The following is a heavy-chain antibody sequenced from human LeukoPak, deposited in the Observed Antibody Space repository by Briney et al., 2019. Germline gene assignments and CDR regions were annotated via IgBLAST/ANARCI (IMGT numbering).Heavy chain of an antibody. J-gene: IGHJ6*03. CDR1: GGSISSSSYY. CDR2: IYYSGTT. Sequence: SETLSLTCSVSGGSISSSSYYCNWIREPPGKGLEWGGSIYYSGTTYYNSSLKSRVTISEDTSKNRFSLMLTSVTAADTAVYYCARQVSDYFYYYIDVWGEGTTVIVSS. CDR3: ARQVSDYFYYYIDV. V-gene: IGHV4-39*01.